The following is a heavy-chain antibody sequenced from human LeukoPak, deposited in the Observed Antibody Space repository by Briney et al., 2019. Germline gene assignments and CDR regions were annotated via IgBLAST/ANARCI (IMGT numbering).Heavy chain of an antibody. CDR1: GDSISYFY. J-gene: IGHJ4*02. V-gene: IGHV4-4*07. CDR3: ARESPGYYYDSSGYSDFDY. D-gene: IGHD3-22*01. CDR2: VSSSGST. Sequence: SETLSLTCSVSGDSISYFYWSWIRQAAGKGLEWIGRVSSSGSTDYNASLKSRVTMSVDTSKNQFSLKLSSVTAADTAVYYCARESPGYYYDSSGYSDFDYWGQGTLVTVSS.